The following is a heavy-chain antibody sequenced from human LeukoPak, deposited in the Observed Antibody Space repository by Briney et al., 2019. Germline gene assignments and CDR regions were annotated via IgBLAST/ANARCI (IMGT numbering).Heavy chain of an antibody. CDR1: GFTFSSYG. CDR3: AKDSNYYGSGSAWDAFDI. Sequence: PGGSLRLSCAASGFTFSSYGMHWVRQAPGKGLEWVAVISYDESNKYYADSVKGRFTISRDNSRNTLYLQMNSLRAEDTAVYYCAKDSNYYGSGSAWDAFDIWGQGTMVTVSS. CDR2: ISYDESNK. J-gene: IGHJ3*02. V-gene: IGHV3-30*18. D-gene: IGHD3-10*01.